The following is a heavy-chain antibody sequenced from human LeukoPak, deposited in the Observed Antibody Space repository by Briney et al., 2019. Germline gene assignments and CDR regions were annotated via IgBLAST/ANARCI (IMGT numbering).Heavy chain of an antibody. D-gene: IGHD6-13*01. V-gene: IGHV3-30*03. CDR3: AYRVLAFDI. Sequence: GGSLRLSCAASGFTFSSYGMHWVRQAPGKGLEWVAVISYDGSNKYYADSVKGRFTISRDNSKNTLYLQMNSLRAEDTAVYYCAYRVLAFDIWGQGTMVTVSS. CDR2: ISYDGSNK. J-gene: IGHJ3*02. CDR1: GFTFSSYG.